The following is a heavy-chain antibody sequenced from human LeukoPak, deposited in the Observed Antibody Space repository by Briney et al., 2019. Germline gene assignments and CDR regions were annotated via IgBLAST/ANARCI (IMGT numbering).Heavy chain of an antibody. J-gene: IGHJ2*01. CDR3: ARQGGGFWYFDL. CDR1: GGSISSYY. Sequence: SEALSLTCTVSGGSISSYYWSWIRQPPGKGLEWIGYIYYSGSTSYNPSLKSRVTISVDTSKNQFSLKLSSVTAADTAVYYCARQGGGFWYFDLWGRGTLVTVSS. V-gene: IGHV4-59*08. CDR2: IYYSGST. D-gene: IGHD6-25*01.